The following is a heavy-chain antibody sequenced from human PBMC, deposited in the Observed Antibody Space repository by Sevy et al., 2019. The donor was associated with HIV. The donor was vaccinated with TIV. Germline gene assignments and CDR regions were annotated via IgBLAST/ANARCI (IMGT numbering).Heavy chain of an antibody. D-gene: IGHD1-20*01. J-gene: IGHJ4*02. CDR3: ARARGITGTTGFDY. CDR2: INGEGSST. CDR1: GFTFSSYG. Sequence: GGSLRLSCAASGFTFSSYGMHWVRQAPGKGLVWVSRINGEGSSTTYADSVKGRFTISRDNAKNTLYLQMNSLRAEDTAVYYCARARGITGTTGFDYWGQGTLVTVSS. V-gene: IGHV3-74*01.